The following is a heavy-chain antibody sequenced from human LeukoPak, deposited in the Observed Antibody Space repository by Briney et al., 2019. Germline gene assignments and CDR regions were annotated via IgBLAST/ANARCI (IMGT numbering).Heavy chain of an antibody. D-gene: IGHD2-15*01. CDR2: IYTRGST. CDR3: ARDRGYCSGGSCYRYFDY. CDR1: GGSISSYY. V-gene: IGHV4-4*07. J-gene: IGHJ4*02. Sequence: PSETLSLTCTVSGGSISSYYWSWLRQPAGKGLEWIGRIYTRGSTNYNPSLKSQVTMSVDTSKNQFSLKLSSVTAADTAVYYCARDRGYCSGGSCYRYFDYWGQGTLVTVSS.